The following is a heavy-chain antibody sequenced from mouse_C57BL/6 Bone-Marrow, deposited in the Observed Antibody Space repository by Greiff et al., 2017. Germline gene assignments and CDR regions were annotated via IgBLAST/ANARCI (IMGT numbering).Heavy chain of an antibody. V-gene: IGHV3-6*01. CDR3: ARLPFAY. J-gene: IGHJ3*01. CDR2: ISYDGSN. CDR1: GYSITSGYY. Sequence: EVKVEESGPGLVKPSQSLSLTCSVTGYSITSGYYWNWIRQFPGNKLEWMGYISYDGSNNYNPSLKNRISITRDTSKNQFFLKLNSVTTEDTATYYCARLPFAYWGQGTLVTVSA.